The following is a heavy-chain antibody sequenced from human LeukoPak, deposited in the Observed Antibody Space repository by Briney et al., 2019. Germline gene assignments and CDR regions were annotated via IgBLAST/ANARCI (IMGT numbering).Heavy chain of an antibody. Sequence: SETLSLTCAVSGGSISSSNWWGWVRQPPGKGLEWIGEIYHSGSTNYNPSLKSRVTISVDKSKNQFSLKLSSVTAADTAVYYCARAPEGYCSGGSCYSGLSAFDIWGQGTMVTVSS. CDR3: ARAPEGYCSGGSCYSGLSAFDI. V-gene: IGHV4-4*02. CDR1: GGSISSSNW. D-gene: IGHD2-15*01. J-gene: IGHJ3*02. CDR2: IYHSGST.